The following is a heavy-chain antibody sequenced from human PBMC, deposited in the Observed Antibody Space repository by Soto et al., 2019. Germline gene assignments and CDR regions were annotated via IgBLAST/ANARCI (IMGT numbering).Heavy chain of an antibody. CDR2: ISRNSGTI. Sequence: SVRLSCVASGFTFDDYVMHWVRQAPGKGLEWVSGISRNSGTIEYADSVKGRFTVSRDNAKNSLYLQMDSLGAEDTALYYCVKDMGYGSSSTFDYWGQGTLVTVSS. CDR3: VKDMGYGSSSTFDY. J-gene: IGHJ4*02. V-gene: IGHV3-9*01. CDR1: GFTFDDYV. D-gene: IGHD6-6*01.